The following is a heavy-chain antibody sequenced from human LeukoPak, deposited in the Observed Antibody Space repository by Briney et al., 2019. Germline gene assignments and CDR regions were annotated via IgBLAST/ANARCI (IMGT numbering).Heavy chain of an antibody. CDR1: GFTFSSYA. CDR3: TRVQAGRSGLMDV. Sequence: GGSLRLSCVASGFTFSSYALTWVRQAPGKGLEWVSTISASDGGTYYAESVTGRFTTSRDNAKNTLYLQMNSLRAEDTALYYCTRVQAGRSGLMDVWGRGTTVTVSS. D-gene: IGHD2-8*02. V-gene: IGHV3-23*01. J-gene: IGHJ6*02. CDR2: ISASDGGT.